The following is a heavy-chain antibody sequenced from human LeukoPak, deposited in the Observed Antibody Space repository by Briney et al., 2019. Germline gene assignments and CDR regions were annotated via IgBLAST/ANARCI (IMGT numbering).Heavy chain of an antibody. D-gene: IGHD2-2*01. CDR1: GGTFSSYA. CDR3: AKETQLLFFWFDP. CDR2: IIPIFGTA. V-gene: IGHV1-69*05. J-gene: IGHJ5*02. Sequence: SVKVSCKASGGTFSSYAISWVRQAPGQGLEWMGRIIPIFGTANYAQKFQGRVTITTDESTSTAYMELRSLRSEDTAVYYCAKETQLLFFWFDPWGQGTLVTVSS.